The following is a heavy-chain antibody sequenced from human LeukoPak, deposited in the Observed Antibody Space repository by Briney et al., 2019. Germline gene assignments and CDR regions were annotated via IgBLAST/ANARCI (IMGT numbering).Heavy chain of an antibody. CDR3: AMGTFTLDY. J-gene: IGHJ4*02. Sequence: GGSLRLSCAASGFTFSSYAMSWVRQAPGKGLEWVANIKQDGSEKYYVDSVKGRFTISRDNAKNSLYLQMNSLRAEDTAVYYCAMGTFTLDYWGQGTLVTVSS. CDR2: IKQDGSEK. D-gene: IGHD3-16*01. CDR1: GFTFSSYA. V-gene: IGHV3-7*01.